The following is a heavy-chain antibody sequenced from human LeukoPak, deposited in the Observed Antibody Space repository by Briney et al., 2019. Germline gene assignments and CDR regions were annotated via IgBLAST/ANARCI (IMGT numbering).Heavy chain of an antibody. Sequence: SETLSLTCAVYGGSFSGYYWSWIRQPPGKGLEWIGEINHSGSTNYNPFLKSRVTISVDTSKNQFSLKLSSVTAADTAVYYCARGPQWLVSYYYYYGMDVWGQGTTVTVSS. D-gene: IGHD6-19*01. CDR1: GGSFSGYY. CDR2: INHSGST. CDR3: ARGPQWLVSYYYYYGMDV. V-gene: IGHV4-34*01. J-gene: IGHJ6*02.